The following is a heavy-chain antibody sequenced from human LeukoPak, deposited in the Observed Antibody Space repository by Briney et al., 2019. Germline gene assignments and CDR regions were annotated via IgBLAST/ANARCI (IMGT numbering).Heavy chain of an antibody. J-gene: IGHJ4*02. CDR1: GFTFSSNW. CDR2: INEDGSTT. CDR3: VRDLGGRSGH. Sequence: GGFLRLSCAASGFTFSSNWMHWVRQAPGKGLVWVSRINEDGSTTNYADSVKGRSTIFRDNAKNTLYLQMNSLRAEDTAVYYCVRDLGGRSGHWGQGTLVTVSS. V-gene: IGHV3-74*01. D-gene: IGHD1-26*01.